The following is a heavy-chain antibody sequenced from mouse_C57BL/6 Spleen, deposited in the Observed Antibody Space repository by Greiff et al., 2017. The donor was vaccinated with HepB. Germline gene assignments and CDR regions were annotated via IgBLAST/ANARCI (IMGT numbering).Heavy chain of an antibody. V-gene: IGHV5-16*01. Sequence: EVKLMESEGGLVQPGSSMKLSCTASGFTFSDYYMAWVRQVPEKGLEWVANINYDGSSTYYLDSLKSRFIISRDNAKNILYLQMSSLKSEDTATYYCARGGYYDYYAMDYWGQGTSVTVSS. CDR3: ARGGYYDYYAMDY. J-gene: IGHJ4*01. CDR2: INYDGSST. CDR1: GFTFSDYY. D-gene: IGHD2-1*01.